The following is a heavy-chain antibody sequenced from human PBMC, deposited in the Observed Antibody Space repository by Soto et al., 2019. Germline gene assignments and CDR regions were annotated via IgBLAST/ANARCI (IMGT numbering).Heavy chain of an antibody. CDR3: ARHGVSGYCVGGNCYFT. Sequence: SETLSLTCTVSGGSISSSSYYWGWIRQPPGKGLEWIGSIYYSGSTYYNPSLKSRVTISVDTSKNQFSLRLSSVTAADTAVYYCARHGVSGYCVGGNCYFTWGQGTLVTVSS. V-gene: IGHV4-39*01. CDR1: GGSISSSSYY. D-gene: IGHD2-15*01. J-gene: IGHJ5*02. CDR2: IYYSGST.